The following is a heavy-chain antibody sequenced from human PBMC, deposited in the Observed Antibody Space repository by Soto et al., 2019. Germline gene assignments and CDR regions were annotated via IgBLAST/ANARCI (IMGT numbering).Heavy chain of an antibody. CDR3: AKDSMRPRRMAIVATIFVGDFDY. CDR1: GFTFSSYA. Sequence: EVQLLESGGGLVQPGGSLRLSCAASGFTFSSYAMSWVRQAPGKGLEWVSAISGSGGSTYYADSVKGRFTISRDNSKNTLYLQMNSLRAEDTAVYYCAKDSMRPRRMAIVATIFVGDFDYWGQGTLVTVSS. V-gene: IGHV3-23*01. D-gene: IGHD5-12*01. J-gene: IGHJ4*02. CDR2: ISGSGGST.